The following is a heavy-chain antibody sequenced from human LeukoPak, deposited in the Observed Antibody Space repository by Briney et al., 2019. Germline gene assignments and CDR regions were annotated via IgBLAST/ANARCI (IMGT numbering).Heavy chain of an antibody. Sequence: SETPSLTCTVSGSSVSTFYWSWLRQSPGTGLEWIGFIHDTGSTAYNPSLKSRVTISLETSKNQLSLMLTSVTAADTAMYYCARGSSDVYWYLDVWGRGTLVTVSS. J-gene: IGHJ2*01. CDR2: IHDTGST. V-gene: IGHV4-59*02. CDR1: GSSVSTFY. D-gene: IGHD6-19*01. CDR3: ARGSSDVYWYLDV.